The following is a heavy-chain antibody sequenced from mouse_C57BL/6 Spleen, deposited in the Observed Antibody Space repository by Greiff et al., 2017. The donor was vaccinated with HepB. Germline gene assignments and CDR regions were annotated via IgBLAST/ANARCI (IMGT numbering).Heavy chain of an antibody. CDR1: GYSFTGYY. CDR3: ARAYYYGSSYAMDY. Sequence: EVKLMESGPELVKPGASVKISCKASGYSFTGYYMNWVKQSPEKSLEWIGEINPSTGGTTYNQKFKAKATLTVDKSSSTAYMQLKSLTSEDSAVYYCARAYYYGSSYAMDYWGQGTSVTVSS. D-gene: IGHD1-1*01. V-gene: IGHV1-42*01. CDR2: INPSTGGT. J-gene: IGHJ4*01.